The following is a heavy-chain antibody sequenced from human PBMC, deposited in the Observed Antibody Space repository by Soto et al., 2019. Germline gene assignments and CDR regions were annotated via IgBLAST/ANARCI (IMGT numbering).Heavy chain of an antibody. CDR1: GYTFTSYG. CDR2: ISAYNGNT. D-gene: IGHD2-15*01. J-gene: IGHJ5*02. V-gene: IGHV1-18*04. CDR3: ACVVVAATNWFDP. Sequence: QVQLVQSGAEVKKPGASVKVSCKASGYTFTSYGISWVRQAPGQGLEWMGWISAYNGNTNYAQKLQGRATMTADTTASTAYMELSSMRSGEAAVYFCACVVVAATNWFDPWGQGTLVTVSS.